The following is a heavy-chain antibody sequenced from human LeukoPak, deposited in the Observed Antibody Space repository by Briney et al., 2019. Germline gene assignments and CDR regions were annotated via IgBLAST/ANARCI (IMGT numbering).Heavy chain of an antibody. D-gene: IGHD1-26*01. CDR1: GFTFSNYW. Sequence: PGGSLRLSCAASGFTFSNYWMSSVRQAPGKGLEWVANIKQEGSEKYYVDSVKGRFTISRDNAKNLLYLQMNSLRAEDTAVYYCAREGSYRNWFDPWGQGTLVTVFS. V-gene: IGHV3-7*05. J-gene: IGHJ5*02. CDR2: IKQEGSEK. CDR3: AREGSYRNWFDP.